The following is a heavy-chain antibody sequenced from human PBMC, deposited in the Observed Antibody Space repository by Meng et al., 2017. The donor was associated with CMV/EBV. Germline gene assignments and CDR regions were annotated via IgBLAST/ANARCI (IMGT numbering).Heavy chain of an antibody. CDR3: AREDRPVVILGAYYFDY. J-gene: IGHJ4*02. CDR1: GYTFTGYY. Sequence: ASVKVSCKASGYTFTGYYMHWVRQAPGQGLEWMGWINPNSGGTNYAQKFQGRVTMTRDTSISTAYMELSRLRSDDTAVYYCAREDRPVVILGAYYFDYWGQGTLVTVSS. D-gene: IGHD2-21*01. CDR2: INPNSGGT. V-gene: IGHV1-2*02.